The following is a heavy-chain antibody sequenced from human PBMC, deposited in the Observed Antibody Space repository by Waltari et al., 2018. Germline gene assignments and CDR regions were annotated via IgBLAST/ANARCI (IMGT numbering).Heavy chain of an antibody. CDR1: GGSFSGYY. J-gene: IGHJ4*02. D-gene: IGHD6-19*01. CDR3: ARGTPDSSGWHRGGYFDY. CDR2: INHSGST. V-gene: IGHV4-34*01. Sequence: QVQLQQWGAGLLKPSETLSLTCAVYGGSFSGYYWRWIRQPPGKGLEWIGEINHSGSTNYNPSLKSRVTISVDTSKNQFSLKLSSVTAADTAVYYCARGTPDSSGWHRGGYFDYWGQGTLVTVSS.